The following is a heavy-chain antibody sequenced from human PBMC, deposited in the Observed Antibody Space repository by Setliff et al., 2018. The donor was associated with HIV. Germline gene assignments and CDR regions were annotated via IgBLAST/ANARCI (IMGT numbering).Heavy chain of an antibody. J-gene: IGHJ6*02. CDR1: GGSFSGYY. CDR2: INHSGST. Sequence: SETLSLTCAVYGGSFSGYYWSWIRQPPGKGLEWIGEINHSGSTNYNPSLKSRVTISVDTSNNQFSLKLRSVTAADTAMYFCARDKRASFDGLDVWGQGTTVTVSS. CDR3: ARDKRASFDGLDV. V-gene: IGHV4-34*01.